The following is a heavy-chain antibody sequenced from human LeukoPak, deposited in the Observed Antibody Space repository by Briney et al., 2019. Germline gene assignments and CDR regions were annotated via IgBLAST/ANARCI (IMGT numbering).Heavy chain of an antibody. CDR2: ISSSSSYI. CDR3: ARDFFRNVVPAAILNDY. J-gene: IGHJ4*02. CDR1: GFNFSSYS. Sequence: GGSLRLSCAASGFNFSSYSINWVRQAPGKGLEWVSSISSSSSYIYYADSVKGRFTISRDNAKNSLYLQMNSLRAEDTAVYYCARDFFRNVVPAAILNDYWGQGTLVTVSS. D-gene: IGHD2-2*01. V-gene: IGHV3-21*01.